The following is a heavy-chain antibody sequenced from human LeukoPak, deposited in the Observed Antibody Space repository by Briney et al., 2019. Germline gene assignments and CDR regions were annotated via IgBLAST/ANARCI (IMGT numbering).Heavy chain of an antibody. J-gene: IGHJ4*02. D-gene: IGHD5-12*01. V-gene: IGHV5-51*01. Sequence: GESLKISCKDSGYSFTNYWIGWVRQMPGKGLEWMGIIYPGDSDTRYSPSFQGQVTISVDKSISTAFLQWSSLKASDTAVYYCARHNPRGYSGYDFFHWGQGTLVTVSS. CDR2: IYPGDSDT. CDR3: ARHNPRGYSGYDFFH. CDR1: GYSFTNYW.